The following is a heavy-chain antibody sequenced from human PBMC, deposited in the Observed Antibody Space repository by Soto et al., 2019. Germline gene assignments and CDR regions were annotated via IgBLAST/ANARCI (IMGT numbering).Heavy chain of an antibody. D-gene: IGHD3-3*01. J-gene: IGHJ6*02. CDR1: GFTFSSYA. CDR2: ISYDGSNK. CDR3: ARGGDLWSGSPACYYYVMDV. Sequence: QVQLVESGGGVVQPGRSLRLSCAASGFTFSSYAMHWVRQAPGKGLEWVAVISYDGSNKYYADSVKGRFTISRDNSKNTLYLRMNSLRAEDTAVSYCARGGDLWSGSPACYYYVMDVWGQGTTVTVSS. V-gene: IGHV3-30-3*01.